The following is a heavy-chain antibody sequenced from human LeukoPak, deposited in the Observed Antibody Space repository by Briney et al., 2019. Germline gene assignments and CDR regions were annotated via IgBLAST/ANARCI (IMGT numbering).Heavy chain of an antibody. CDR2: IYTSGST. CDR3: ARGLRDGYNFKPDY. D-gene: IGHD5-24*01. Sequence: SETLSLTCTVSGGSISSYYWSWIRQPAGKGLEWIGRIYTSGSTNYNPSLKSRVTISVDTSKNQFSLKLSSVTAADTAVYYCARGLRDGYNFKPDYWGQGTLVTVSS. V-gene: IGHV4-4*07. CDR1: GGSISSYY. J-gene: IGHJ4*02.